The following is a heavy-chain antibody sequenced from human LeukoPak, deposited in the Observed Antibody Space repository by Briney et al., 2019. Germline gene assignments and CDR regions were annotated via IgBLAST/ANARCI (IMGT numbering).Heavy chain of an antibody. CDR2: IYHSGST. CDR3: ARSPGSYYGSGSYFWSYYYYYMDV. V-gene: IGHV4-38-2*02. D-gene: IGHD3-10*01. Sequence: PSETLSLTCTVSGYSISSDYYWGWIRQPPGQGLEGIGSIYHSGSTYYNPSLKSRVTISVDTSKNQFSLKLSSVTAADTAVYYCARSPGSYYGSGSYFWSYYYYYMDVWGKGTTVTISS. J-gene: IGHJ6*03. CDR1: GYSISSDYY.